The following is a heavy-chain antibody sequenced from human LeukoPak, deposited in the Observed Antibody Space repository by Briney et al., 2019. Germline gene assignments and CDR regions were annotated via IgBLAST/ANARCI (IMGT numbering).Heavy chain of an antibody. V-gene: IGHV1-46*01. CDR2: INPSGGST. CDR1: GYTFTSYY. CDR3: ARGGRITMVRENWFDP. Sequence: ASVTVSCKASGYTFTSYYMHWVRQAPGQGLEWMGIINPSGGSTSYAQKFQGRVTMTRDTSTSTVYMELSSLRSEDTAVYYCARGGRITMVRENWFDPWGQGTLVTVSS. J-gene: IGHJ5*02. D-gene: IGHD3-10*01.